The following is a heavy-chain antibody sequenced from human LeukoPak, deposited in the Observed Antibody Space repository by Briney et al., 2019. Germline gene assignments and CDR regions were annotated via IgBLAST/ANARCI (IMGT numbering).Heavy chain of an antibody. CDR1: GYTFTSYY. V-gene: IGHV1-46*01. D-gene: IGHD3-10*01. J-gene: IGHJ4*02. CDR2: INPSGGST. CDR3: ARSSYYYGSGSHTRFAY. Sequence: ASVKVSCKASGYTFTSYYMHWVRQAPGQGLEWMGIINPSGGSTSYAQKFQGRLTMTRNTSISTAYMELSSLRSEDTAVYYCARSSYYYGSGSHTRFAYWGQGTLVTVSS.